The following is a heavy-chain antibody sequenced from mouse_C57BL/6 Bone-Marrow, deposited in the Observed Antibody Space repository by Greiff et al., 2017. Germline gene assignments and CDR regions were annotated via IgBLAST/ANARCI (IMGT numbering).Heavy chain of an antibody. CDR2: IDPSDSET. CDR1: GYTFTSYW. Sequence: QVQLQQPGAELVRPGSSVKLSCKASGYTFTSYWMHWVKQRPIQGLEWIGNIDPSDSETHYNQKFKDKATLTVDKSSSTAYMQLSSLTSEDSAVYYCAREFYGNYGYFDVWGTGTTVTVSS. D-gene: IGHD2-1*01. V-gene: IGHV1-52*01. J-gene: IGHJ1*03. CDR3: AREFYGNYGYFDV.